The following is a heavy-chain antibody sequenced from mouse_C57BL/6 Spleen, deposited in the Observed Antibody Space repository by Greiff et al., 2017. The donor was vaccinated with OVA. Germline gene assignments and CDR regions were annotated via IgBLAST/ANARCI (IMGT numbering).Heavy chain of an antibody. V-gene: IGHV1-69*01. D-gene: IGHD2-12*01. J-gene: IGHJ2*01. CDR1: GYTFTSYW. CDR3: ARRNYKGNYCDY. Sequence: QVQLKQPGAELVMPGASVKLSCKASGYTFTSYWMHWVKQRPGQGLEWIGEIDPSDSYTNYNQKFKGKSTLTVDKSSSTAYMQLSSLTSEDSAVYYCARRNYKGNYCDYWGQGTTLTVSS. CDR2: IDPSDSYT.